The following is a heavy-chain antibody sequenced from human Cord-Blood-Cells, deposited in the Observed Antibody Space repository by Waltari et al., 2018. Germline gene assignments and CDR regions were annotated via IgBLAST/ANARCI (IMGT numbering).Heavy chain of an antibody. J-gene: IGHJ4*02. Sequence: QVQPQQSGPGLVTPSQTLSLTCAIAGESVSSHRAGRNWLWQSQARGLEWLGRTYYRSKWYNDYAVSVKSRITINPDTSKNQFSLQLNSVTPEDTAVYYCARVSLVATIDYWGQGTLVTVSS. CDR3: ARVSLVATIDY. CDR2: TYYRSKWYN. V-gene: IGHV6-1*01. CDR1: GESVSSHRAG. D-gene: IGHD5-12*01.